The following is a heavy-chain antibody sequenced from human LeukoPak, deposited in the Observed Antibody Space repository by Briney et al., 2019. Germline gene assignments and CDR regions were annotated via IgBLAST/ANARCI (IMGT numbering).Heavy chain of an antibody. Sequence: GESLRLSCAASGFTFSSYEMNWVRQAPGKGLEWVSHISSSGSTIYYADSVKGRFTISRDNAKNSLYLQMNSLRAEDTAVYYCARAYSSGWDPWYFDYWGQGTLVTVSS. V-gene: IGHV3-48*03. CDR2: ISSSGSTI. J-gene: IGHJ4*02. CDR1: GFTFSSYE. D-gene: IGHD6-19*01. CDR3: ARAYSSGWDPWYFDY.